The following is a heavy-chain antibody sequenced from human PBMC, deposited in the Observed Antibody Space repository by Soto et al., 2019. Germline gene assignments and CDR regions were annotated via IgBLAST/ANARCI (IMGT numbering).Heavy chain of an antibody. V-gene: IGHV4-30-4*01. D-gene: IGHD2-21*02. CDR2: THNSGIT. CDR1: GASISSGDYY. CDR3: ATYVVMTAIGMAYVGP. J-gene: IGHJ5*02. Sequence: QVQLRESGPGLVKPSQTLSLTCTVSGASISSGDYYWSWIRQSPGKVLEWIGYTHNSGITFYNPSHKDRVTISVGTSKNQCSPKRTSVTAADAAVYYCATYVVMTAIGMAYVGPWGKGTLVTFSS.